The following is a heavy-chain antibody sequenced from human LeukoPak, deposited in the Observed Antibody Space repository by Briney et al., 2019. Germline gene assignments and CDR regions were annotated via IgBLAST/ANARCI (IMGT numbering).Heavy chain of an antibody. J-gene: IGHJ4*02. D-gene: IGHD1-20*01. CDR1: GGSISAYY. CDR3: ARGSDIPGTTPIFDS. Sequence: SETLSLTCTVSGGSISAYYWSWIRQPAGKGLEWLGRIYSSGDTNYDPSLKSRVTMSVDTSKNQFSLMLSSVTAADTAVYYCARGSDIPGTTPIFDSWGQGTLVTVSS. CDR2: IYSSGDT. V-gene: IGHV4-4*07.